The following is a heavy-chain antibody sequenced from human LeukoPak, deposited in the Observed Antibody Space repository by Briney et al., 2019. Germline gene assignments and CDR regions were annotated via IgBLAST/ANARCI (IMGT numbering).Heavy chain of an antibody. CDR1: GFTLSSYS. D-gene: IGHD6-13*01. CDR3: ARDKRQQLVHNFDC. CDR2: ISSSSSYI. J-gene: IGHJ4*02. Sequence: GGSLRLSCAASGFTLSSYSMNWVRQAPGKGLEWVSSISSSSSYIYYADSVKGRFTISRDNAKNSLYLQMNSLRAEDTAVYYCARDKRQQLVHNFDCWGQGTLVTVSS. V-gene: IGHV3-21*01.